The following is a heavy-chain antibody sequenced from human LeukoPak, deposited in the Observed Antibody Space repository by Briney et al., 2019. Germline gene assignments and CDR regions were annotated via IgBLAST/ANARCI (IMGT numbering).Heavy chain of an antibody. Sequence: ASVKVSCKASGYTFTSYGISWVRQAPGQGLEWMGWISAYNGNTNYAQKLQGRVTMTTDTSTSTAYMELRSLRSDDTAAYYCATLRYSYGPKGYYYYGMDVWGQGTTVTVSS. CDR2: ISAYNGNT. D-gene: IGHD5-18*01. V-gene: IGHV1-18*01. CDR1: GYTFTSYG. J-gene: IGHJ6*02. CDR3: ATLRYSYGPKGYYYYGMDV.